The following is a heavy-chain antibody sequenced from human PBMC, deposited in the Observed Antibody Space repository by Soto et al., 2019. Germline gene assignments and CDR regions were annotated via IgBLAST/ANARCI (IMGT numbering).Heavy chain of an antibody. V-gene: IGHV4-30-2*01. CDR1: GASITYGAYS. J-gene: IGHJ4*02. CDR2: INHLETT. Sequence: SETLSLTCTVSGASITYGAYSWSWIRQTPGKGLEWIGYINHLETTFYNPSFESRLTLSIDRTKNQFSLNLKSMSAADRAVYFGARGGGFDPFDYWGQGILVTVSS. CDR3: ARGGGFDPFDY. D-gene: IGHD3-10*01.